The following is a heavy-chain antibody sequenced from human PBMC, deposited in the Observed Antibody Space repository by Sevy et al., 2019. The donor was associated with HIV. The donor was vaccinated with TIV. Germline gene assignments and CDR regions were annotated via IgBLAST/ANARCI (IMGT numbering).Heavy chain of an antibody. CDR2: VYYTGST. D-gene: IGHD1-26*01. V-gene: IGHV4-59*01. J-gene: IGHJ6*02. CDR3: VRQGGLVDYGMDV. CDR1: GGSIGHYY. Sequence: SETLSLTCTVSGGSIGHYYWSWIRQPPGKGLEWIAYVYYTGSTNYNPSLKGRVTIALDTPKNQFSLNLSSLTAVDTAVYYCVRQGGLVDYGMDVWGQGTTVTVSS.